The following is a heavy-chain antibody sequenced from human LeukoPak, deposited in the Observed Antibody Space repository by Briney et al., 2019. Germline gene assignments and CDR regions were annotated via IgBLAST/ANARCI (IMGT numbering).Heavy chain of an antibody. CDR3: ARDQWLVPDY. Sequence: PGRSLRLSCAASGFTFSSYGMHWVRQAPAKGLEWVAVIWYDGSNKYYADSVKGRFTISRDNSKNTLYLQMNSLRAEDTAVYYCARDQWLVPDYWGQGTLVTVSS. V-gene: IGHV3-33*01. CDR2: IWYDGSNK. CDR1: GFTFSSYG. D-gene: IGHD6-19*01. J-gene: IGHJ4*02.